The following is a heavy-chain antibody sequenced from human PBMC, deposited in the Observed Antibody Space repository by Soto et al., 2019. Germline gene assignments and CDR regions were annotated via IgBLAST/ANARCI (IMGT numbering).Heavy chain of an antibody. CDR1: GFTFSNYW. Sequence: EVQLVESGGGLVQPGGSLRLSCAGSGFTFSNYWMHWVRQAPGKGLEWVSRIDHDGPTDYADSVRGRFTISRDNAENTLYLQMTSLSPEDTAVYYCVRVSHGDYWGREPWSPSPQ. V-gene: IGHV3-74*01. CDR2: IDHDGPT. D-gene: IGHD3-22*01. CDR3: VRVSHGDY. J-gene: IGHJ4*02.